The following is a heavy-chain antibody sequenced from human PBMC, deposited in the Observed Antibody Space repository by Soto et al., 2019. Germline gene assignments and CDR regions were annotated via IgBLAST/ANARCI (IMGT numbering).Heavy chain of an antibody. D-gene: IGHD3-3*01. J-gene: IGHJ5*02. CDR2: IYHSGST. CDR3: ARNSYDFWSGYHNWFDP. CDR1: GGSISSGGYS. Sequence: SETLSLTCAVSGGSISSGGYSWSWIRQPPGKGLEWIGYIYHSGSTYYNPSLKSRVTISVDRSKNQFSLQLSSVTAADTAVYYCARNSYDFWSGYHNWFDPWGQGTLVTVSS. V-gene: IGHV4-30-2*01.